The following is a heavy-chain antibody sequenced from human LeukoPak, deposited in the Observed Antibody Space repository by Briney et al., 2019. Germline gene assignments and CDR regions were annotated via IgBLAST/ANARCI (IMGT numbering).Heavy chain of an antibody. CDR1: GFTFSTFG. CDR2: IRFDGSNK. Sequence: PGGSLRLSCAASGFTFSTFGMHWVRQAPGKGLEWVAYIRFDGSNKYYADSVKGRFTFSRDNSKNTLYLQMNSLRAEDTAVYYCASHLQVVYWGQGTLVTVSS. V-gene: IGHV3-30*02. D-gene: IGHD2-2*01. CDR3: ASHLQVVY. J-gene: IGHJ4*02.